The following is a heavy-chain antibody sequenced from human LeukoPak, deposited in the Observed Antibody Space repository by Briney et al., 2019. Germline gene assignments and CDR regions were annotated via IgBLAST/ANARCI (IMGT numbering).Heavy chain of an antibody. CDR2: IGSDGSNK. Sequence: GGSLRLSCAASGFTFSSYGMHWVRQAPGKGLEGVAFIGSDGSNKYYPDSVKGRFTISRDNSKNTLYLQMNSLRAEDTAVYYCAKDYGSGTYYRFDYWGRGTLVTVSS. CDR1: GFTFSSYG. J-gene: IGHJ4*02. CDR3: AKDYGSGTYYRFDY. D-gene: IGHD3-10*01. V-gene: IGHV3-30*02.